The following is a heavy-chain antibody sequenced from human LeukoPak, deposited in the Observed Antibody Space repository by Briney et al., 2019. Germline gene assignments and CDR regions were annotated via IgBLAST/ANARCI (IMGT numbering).Heavy chain of an antibody. J-gene: IGHJ4*02. CDR1: GGSFSTYY. D-gene: IGHD5-24*01. Sequence: SETLSLTCTVQGGSFSTYYWSWIRQPPGKGLEWIGYIYYSGSTNYNPSLKSRVTISVDTSKNQFSLKLSSVTAADTAVYYCARVGGYNYSYFDCWGQGTLVTVSS. CDR3: ARVGGYNYSYFDC. CDR2: IYYSGST. V-gene: IGHV4-59*08.